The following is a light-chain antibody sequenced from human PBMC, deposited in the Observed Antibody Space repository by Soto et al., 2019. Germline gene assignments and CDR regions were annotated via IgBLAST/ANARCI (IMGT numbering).Light chain of an antibody. V-gene: IGKV1-5*03. J-gene: IGKJ2*01. CDR3: QQYYTDSYS. Sequence: DIQMTQSPSPLSASVGDRVTITCRASQSISSWLAWYQQNPGKAPKLLIYKASSLESGVPSRFSGSGSGTEFTPTISRLQPDNSATYYCQQYYTDSYSFGQGTNLEIK. CDR1: QSISSW. CDR2: KAS.